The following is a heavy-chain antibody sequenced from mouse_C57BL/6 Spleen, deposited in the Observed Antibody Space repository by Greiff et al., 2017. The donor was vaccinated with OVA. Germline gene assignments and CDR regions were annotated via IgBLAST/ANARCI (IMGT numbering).Heavy chain of an antibody. V-gene: IGHV1-22*01. CDR1: GYTFTDYN. CDR3: ARGGYDGYPWFAY. CDR2: INPNNGGT. J-gene: IGHJ3*01. Sequence: EVQLQQSGPELVKPGASVKMSRKASGYTFTDYNMHWVKQSHGKSLEWIGYINPNNGGTSYNQKFKGKATLTVNKSSSTAYMELRSLTSEDSAVYYCARGGYDGYPWFAYWGQGTLVTVSA. D-gene: IGHD2-3*01.